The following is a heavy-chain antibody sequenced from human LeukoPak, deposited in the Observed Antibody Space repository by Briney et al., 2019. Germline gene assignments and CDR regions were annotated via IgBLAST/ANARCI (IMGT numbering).Heavy chain of an antibody. CDR1: GFTFSTFV. V-gene: IGHV3-30*03. Sequence: GRSLRLSCAASGFTFSTFVMHWVRQAPGKGLEWVAIISYDGSYKDYADSVKGRFTISRDNSKNSLYLQMTSLRAEDTAVYYCARPPTTEYYFQYWGQGTPVTVSS. CDR3: ARPPTTEYYFQY. D-gene: IGHD1-26*01. J-gene: IGHJ4*02. CDR2: ISYDGSYK.